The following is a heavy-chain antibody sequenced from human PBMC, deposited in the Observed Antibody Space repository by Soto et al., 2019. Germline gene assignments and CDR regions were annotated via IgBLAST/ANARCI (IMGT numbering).Heavy chain of an antibody. V-gene: IGHV3-11*06. D-gene: IGHD2-2*01. CDR2: ISSSSSYT. CDR1: GFTFSDYY. CDR3: ARVVVPAEHFDY. Sequence: QVQLVESGGGLGKPGGSLRLSCAASGFTFSDYYMSWIRQAPGKGLEWVSYISSSSSYTNYADSVQGRFTISRDNAKNSLYLQMNRLRAEDTAVYYCARVVVPAEHFDYWGQGTLVTVSS. J-gene: IGHJ4*02.